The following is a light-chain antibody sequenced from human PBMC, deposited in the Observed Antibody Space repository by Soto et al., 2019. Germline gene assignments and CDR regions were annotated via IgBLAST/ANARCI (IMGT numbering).Light chain of an antibody. CDR1: RSNIGNNA. J-gene: IGLJ2*01. CDR2: YDD. Sequence: QSVLTPPPSVSAAPRQRVTISCSGSRSNIGNNAVNWYQQVPGKAPKLLIYYDDLLPSGVSDRFSGSKSGTSASLAISGLQSEDEADYYCAAWDDNVNGPVFGGGTKLTVL. V-gene: IGLV1-36*01. CDR3: AAWDDNVNGPV.